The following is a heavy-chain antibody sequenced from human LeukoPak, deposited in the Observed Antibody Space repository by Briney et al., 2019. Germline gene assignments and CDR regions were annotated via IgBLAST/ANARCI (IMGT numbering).Heavy chain of an antibody. Sequence: SETLSLTCTVSGGSISSGDYYWSWIRQPPGKGLEWIGYIYYSGSTYYNPSLKSRVTISVDTSKNQFSLKLSSVTAADTAVYYCASYCDSSGYFYWGQGTLVTVSS. CDR3: ASYCDSSGYFY. CDR2: IYYSGST. CDR1: GGSISSGDYY. V-gene: IGHV4-30-4*01. D-gene: IGHD3-22*01. J-gene: IGHJ4*02.